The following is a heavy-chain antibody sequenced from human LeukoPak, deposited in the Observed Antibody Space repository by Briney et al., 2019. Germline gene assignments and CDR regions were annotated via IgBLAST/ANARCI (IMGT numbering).Heavy chain of an antibody. CDR2: INPNSRGT. Sequence: ASVKVSCKASGYTFTSYYMHWVRQAPGQGVEGRGWINPNSRGTNYAQKFQGRVTMTRDTSISTAYMELSRLRSDDTAVYYCARDQGDNWFDPWGQGTLVTVSS. V-gene: IGHV1-2*02. J-gene: IGHJ5*02. CDR1: GYTFTSYY. CDR3: ARDQGDNWFDP.